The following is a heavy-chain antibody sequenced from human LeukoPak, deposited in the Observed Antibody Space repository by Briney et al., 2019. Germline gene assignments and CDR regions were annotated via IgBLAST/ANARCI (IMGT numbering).Heavy chain of an antibody. V-gene: IGHV1-46*03. CDR3: TRDIEPTVGAGVFDY. CDR2: INPSGGST. D-gene: IGHD1-26*01. CDR1: GYSFTNYY. J-gene: IGHJ4*02. Sequence: GASVKVSCKASGYSFTNYYIHWVRQAPGQGLEWMGIINPSGGSTSYAQKFQGRVTMTRDTSTSTVYMEVSSLRSEDTAVYYCTRDIEPTVGAGVFDYWGQGTLVTVSS.